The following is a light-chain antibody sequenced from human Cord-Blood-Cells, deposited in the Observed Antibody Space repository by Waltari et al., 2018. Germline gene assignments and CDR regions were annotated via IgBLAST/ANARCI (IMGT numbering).Light chain of an antibody. CDR3: QQYNSYSQLT. CDR1: QSISSW. Sequence: DIQMTQSPSTLSASVGDRVTITCRASQSISSWLAWYQQKPGKAPKLLIYKASSLESGVPSRFSGRGSGTEFTLTISSLQPDDFATYYCQQYNSYSQLTFGGGTKVEIK. CDR2: KAS. V-gene: IGKV1-5*03. J-gene: IGKJ4*01.